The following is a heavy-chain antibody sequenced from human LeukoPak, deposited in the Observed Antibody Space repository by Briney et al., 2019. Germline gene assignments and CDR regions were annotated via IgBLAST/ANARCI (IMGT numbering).Heavy chain of an antibody. Sequence: GGSLRLSCAASGYTFSTYTMQWVRQAPGKGLEWVAVISYDGSSTYYADSVKGRYTISRDNSKNTLYLQMNSLRAEDTAVYYCARGFHNTYYNAWRSLLDYWGQGTLVTVSS. CDR1: GYTFSTYT. CDR3: ARGFHNTYYNAWRSLLDY. V-gene: IGHV3-30-3*01. J-gene: IGHJ4*02. CDR2: ISYDGSST. D-gene: IGHD3-10*01.